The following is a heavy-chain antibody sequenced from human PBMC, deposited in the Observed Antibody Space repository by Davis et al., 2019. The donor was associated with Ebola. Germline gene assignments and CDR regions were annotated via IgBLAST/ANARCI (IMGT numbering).Heavy chain of an antibody. CDR3: ARHVGGYSSGDFDY. J-gene: IGHJ4*02. CDR2: IYYSGST. CDR1: GGSISSSSYY. Sequence: PSETLSLTCTVSGGSISSSSYYWGWIRQPPGKGLEWIGSIYYSGSTYYNPSLKSRVTISVDTSKNQFSLKLSSVTAADTAVYYCARHVGGYSSGDFDYWGQGTLVTVSS. V-gene: IGHV4-39*01. D-gene: IGHD5-12*01.